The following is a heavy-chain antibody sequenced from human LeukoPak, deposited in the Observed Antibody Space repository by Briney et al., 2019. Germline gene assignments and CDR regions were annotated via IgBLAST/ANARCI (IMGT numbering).Heavy chain of an antibody. V-gene: IGHV1-24*01. CDR3: ATNAYSGILNRGNWFDP. J-gene: IGHJ5*02. Sequence: ASVKVSCKVSGYTLTELSMHWVRQAPGKGLEWMGGFDPEDGETIYAQKFQGRVTMTEDTSTDTAYMELSSLRSEDTAVYYCATNAYSGILNRGNWFDPWGQGTLVTASS. D-gene: IGHD1-26*01. CDR1: GYTLTELS. CDR2: FDPEDGET.